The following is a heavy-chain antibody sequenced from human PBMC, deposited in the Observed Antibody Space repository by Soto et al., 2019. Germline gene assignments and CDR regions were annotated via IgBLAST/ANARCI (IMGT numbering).Heavy chain of an antibody. CDR2: ISCSSSYI. Sequence: GGSLRLPCAASGFTFSSYSMNWVRQAPGKGLEWVSSISCSSSYIYYAASVKGRFTISRDNAKNSLYLQMNSLRAEDTAVYYCAAEWLQFVYWGQGTLVTVSS. CDR3: AAEWLQFVY. V-gene: IGHV3-21*01. J-gene: IGHJ4*02. CDR1: GFTFSSYS. D-gene: IGHD5-12*01.